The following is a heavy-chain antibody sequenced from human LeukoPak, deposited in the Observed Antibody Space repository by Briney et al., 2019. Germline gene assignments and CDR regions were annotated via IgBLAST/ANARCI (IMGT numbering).Heavy chain of an antibody. CDR1: RYTFTGYY. Sequence: ASVNVSCEASRYTFTGYYMHWVRQAPGQGVEWMGWINPNSGGTNYAQKFQGRVTMTRDTSISTAYMELSRLRSDDTAVYYCARARYSSGWASDYWGQGTLVTVSS. V-gene: IGHV1-2*02. J-gene: IGHJ4*02. CDR2: INPNSGGT. CDR3: ARARYSSGWASDY. D-gene: IGHD6-19*01.